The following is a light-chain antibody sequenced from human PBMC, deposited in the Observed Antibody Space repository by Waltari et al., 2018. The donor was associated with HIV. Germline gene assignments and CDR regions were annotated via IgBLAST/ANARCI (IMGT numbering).Light chain of an antibody. CDR1: QTISTCY. Sequence: DIVLTQSPGTLCLSPGERATLSCRASQTISTCYLAWYQQKPGQAPRLLIYGASSRATGIPDRFTGSGSGTDFTLTISGLEPEDIAVYYCQEYGSSFRPFGQGTKVEIK. V-gene: IGKV3-20*01. CDR3: QEYGSSFRP. J-gene: IGKJ1*01. CDR2: GAS.